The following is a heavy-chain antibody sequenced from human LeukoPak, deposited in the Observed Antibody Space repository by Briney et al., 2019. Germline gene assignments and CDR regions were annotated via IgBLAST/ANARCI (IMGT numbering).Heavy chain of an antibody. D-gene: IGHD2-8*01. J-gene: IGHJ4*02. V-gene: IGHV3-15*01. CDR1: GFTFSNAW. CDR2: IKSKTDGGTT. CDR3: TTDSFYCTNGVCYTDKPFDY. Sequence: GGSLRLSCAASGFTFSNAWMSWVRQAPGKGLEWVGRIKSKTDGGTTDYAGPVKGRFTISRDDSKNTLYLQMNSLKTEDTAVYYCTTDSFYCTNGVCYTDKPFDYWGQGTLVTVSS.